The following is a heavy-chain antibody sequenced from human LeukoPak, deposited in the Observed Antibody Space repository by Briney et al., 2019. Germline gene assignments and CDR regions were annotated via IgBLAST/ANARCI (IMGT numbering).Heavy chain of an antibody. J-gene: IGHJ6*03. CDR2: INHSGST. V-gene: IGHV4-34*01. CDR1: GGSFIGYY. D-gene: IGHD3-10*01. CDR3: ARGPPAIINYYYYYYMDV. Sequence: KPSETLSLTCAVYGGSFIGYYWSWIRQPPGKGLEWIGEINHSGSTNYNPSLKSRVTISVDTSKNQFSLKLSSVTAADTAVYYCARGPPAIINYYYYYYMDVWGKGTTVTVSS.